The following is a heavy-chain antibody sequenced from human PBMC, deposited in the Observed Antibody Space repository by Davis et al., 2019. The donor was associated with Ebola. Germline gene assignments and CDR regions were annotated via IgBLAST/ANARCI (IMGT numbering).Heavy chain of an antibody. J-gene: IGHJ6*04. Sequence: GESLKISCAASGFTFSSYWMHWVRQVPGKGLVWVSRIKTDGSNTIYADSAKGRFTISRDNAKNTVYLQMNSLRAEDTAVYYCVKEGVYGTSSGRYYYGMDVWGKGTTVTVSS. D-gene: IGHD6-6*01. CDR2: IKTDGSNT. CDR3: VKEGVYGTSSGRYYYGMDV. CDR1: GFTFSSYW. V-gene: IGHV3-74*01.